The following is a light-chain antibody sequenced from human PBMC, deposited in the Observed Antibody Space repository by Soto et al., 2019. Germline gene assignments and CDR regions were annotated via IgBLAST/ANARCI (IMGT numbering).Light chain of an antibody. CDR3: QQYDTYWT. CDR1: LGIGSW. V-gene: IGKV1-5*03. CDR2: KAS. Sequence: IQMTQSPSTLSASVGDRVIITCLASLGIGSWLAWYQQKPGKAPKLLIYKASTLESGVPSRFSGSGSGTDFTLTISSLQPDDFATYYCQQYDTYWTFGQGTKVEIK. J-gene: IGKJ1*01.